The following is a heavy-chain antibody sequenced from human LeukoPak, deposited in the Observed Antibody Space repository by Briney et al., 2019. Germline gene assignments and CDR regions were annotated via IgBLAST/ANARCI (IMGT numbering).Heavy chain of an antibody. CDR1: GGTFSSYA. CDR2: IIPMFGTS. Sequence: SVKVSCKASGGTFSSYAITWVRQAPGQGLEWMGGIIPMFGTSNYAQKLQGRVTITTDESTRTAYMDLSSLRSEDTAVYYCASVTMIVSRSEAGAFDIWGQGTLVTVSS. D-gene: IGHD5/OR15-5a*01. V-gene: IGHV1-69*05. CDR3: ASVTMIVSRSEAGAFDI. J-gene: IGHJ3*02.